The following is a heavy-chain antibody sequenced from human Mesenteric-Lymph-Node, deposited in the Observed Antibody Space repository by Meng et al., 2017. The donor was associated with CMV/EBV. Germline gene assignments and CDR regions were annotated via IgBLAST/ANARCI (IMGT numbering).Heavy chain of an antibody. Sequence: GESLKISCAVSEFTFNNYAIHWVRQAPGKGLEWVSLIRHDGSNKYYADSVKGRFTISRDNGKNTLYLQMNSLRAEDTAVYYCGRATFGDLAPWGQGTLVTVSS. J-gene: IGHJ5*02. CDR3: GRATFGDLAP. D-gene: IGHD3-10*01. V-gene: IGHV3-33*01. CDR1: EFTFNNYA. CDR2: IRHDGSNK.